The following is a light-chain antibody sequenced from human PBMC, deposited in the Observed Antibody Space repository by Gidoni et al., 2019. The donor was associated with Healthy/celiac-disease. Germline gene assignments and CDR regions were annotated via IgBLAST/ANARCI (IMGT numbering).Light chain of an antibody. CDR2: DVS. J-gene: IGLJ3*02. Sequence: QSAPTQPSSVSGSPGQPITIPCPGTTHDVGGYSYVSWYQQHPGKAPKLMIYDVSNRPPGVSNRVSGSKSGNTASLTISGLQAEDEADYYCSSYTSSSTGVFGGGTKLTVL. CDR3: SSYTSSSTGV. CDR1: THDVGGYSY. V-gene: IGLV2-14*03.